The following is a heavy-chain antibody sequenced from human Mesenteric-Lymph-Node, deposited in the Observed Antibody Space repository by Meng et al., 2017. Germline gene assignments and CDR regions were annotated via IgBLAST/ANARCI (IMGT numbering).Heavy chain of an antibody. D-gene: IGHD7-27*01. CDR3: ARDLVGWGSSEY. Sequence: VQLFESGAEVKKPGASVTVSCKASGYTITIYYIHWVRQAPGQGLELMGQIKAYDGEKKYVKKLQGRVAMTRDTSTSTVYMELSSLRSDDTAVYYCARDLVGWGSSEYWGQGTLVTVSS. V-gene: IGHV1-46*04. J-gene: IGHJ4*02. CDR2: IKAYDGEK. CDR1: GYTITIYY.